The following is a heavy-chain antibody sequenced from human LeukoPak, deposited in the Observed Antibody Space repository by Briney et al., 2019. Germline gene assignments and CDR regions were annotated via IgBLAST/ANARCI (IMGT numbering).Heavy chain of an antibody. CDR2: INGDGSSTSST. CDR1: GFTFSLYW. D-gene: IGHD3-10*01. J-gene: IGHJ3*02. V-gene: IGHV3-74*01. CDR3: ARAGAGGAFDI. Sequence: GGSLRLSCAVSGFTFSLYWMHWGRQAPGKGLVWVSGINGDGSSTSSTSYADSVKGRLTISRDNAKNTLYLEMNSLSAEDTAVYYCARAGAGGAFDIWGQGTMVTVSS.